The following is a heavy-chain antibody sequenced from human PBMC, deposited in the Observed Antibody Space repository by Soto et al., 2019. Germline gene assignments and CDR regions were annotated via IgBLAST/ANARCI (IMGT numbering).Heavy chain of an antibody. J-gene: IGHJ6*02. CDR2: ISYDGSNK. CDR3: AKDRRGVYAMGYYYYYYGMDV. Sequence: GGSLRLSCAASGFTFSSYGMHWDRQAPGKGLEWVAVISYDGSNKYYADSVKGRFTISRDNSKNTLYLQMNSLRAEDTAVYYCAKDRRGVYAMGYYYYYYGMDVWGQGTTVTVSS. D-gene: IGHD2-8*01. CDR1: GFTFSSYG. V-gene: IGHV3-30*18.